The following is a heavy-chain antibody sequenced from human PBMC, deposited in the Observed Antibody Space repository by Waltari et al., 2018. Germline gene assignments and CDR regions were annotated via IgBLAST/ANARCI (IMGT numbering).Heavy chain of an antibody. D-gene: IGHD6-19*01. V-gene: IGHV3-21*01. CDR3: ARDGQAVAGFDY. CDR2: ISSSSSYI. Sequence: EVQLVESGGGLVKPGGSLRLSCAASGFTFSSYSMNWVRQAPGKGLEWVSSISSSSSYIYYADSVKGRFTISRDNAKNSLYLQMNSLRAEDTAVYYCARDGQAVAGFDYWGQGTLVTVSS. J-gene: IGHJ4*02. CDR1: GFTFSSYS.